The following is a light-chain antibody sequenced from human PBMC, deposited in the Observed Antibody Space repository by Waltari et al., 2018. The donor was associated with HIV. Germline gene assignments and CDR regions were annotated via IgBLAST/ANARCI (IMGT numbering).Light chain of an antibody. CDR3: NSYTTSSTLHVV. CDR1: SRDVGGYNY. V-gene: IGLV2-14*03. J-gene: IGLJ2*01. CDR2: DVS. Sequence: QSALTQPASVSGSPGQSITLSSTGTSRDVGGYNYVSWYQHHPGKAPKLMIYDVSNRPSGVSNRFSGSKSGNTASLTISGLQAEDEADYYCNSYTTSSTLHVVFGGGTKLTVL.